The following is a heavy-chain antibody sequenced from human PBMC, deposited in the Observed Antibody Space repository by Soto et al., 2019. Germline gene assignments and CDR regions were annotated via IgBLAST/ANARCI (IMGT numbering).Heavy chain of an antibody. CDR3: ATSFRYFDN. CDR1: GFTPTTTP. CDR2: ISGTASRT. V-gene: IGHV3-23*01. J-gene: IGHJ4*02. Sequence: GSLRLSCAGSGFTPTTTPLSWVRQPPGKGLEWVTTISGTASRTYYVDSVKGRFFISRDNSKNTVTLQMNNLTVDDTAVYYCATSFRYFDNWGLGTRVTVSS. D-gene: IGHD3-9*01.